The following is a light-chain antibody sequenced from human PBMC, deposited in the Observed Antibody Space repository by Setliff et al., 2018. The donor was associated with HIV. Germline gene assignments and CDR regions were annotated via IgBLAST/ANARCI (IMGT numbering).Light chain of an antibody. V-gene: IGLV2-14*01. Sequence: QSALPQPASMSGSPGQSITISCTGTSSDVGGYSLVSWYQQHPGKAPKLIIYEVTNRPSGVSNRFSGSKSGNTASLTISGLQAEDEADYYCSSYAITNTLPFGTGTKVTVL. CDR1: SSDVGGYSL. CDR3: SSYAITNTLP. J-gene: IGLJ1*01. CDR2: EVT.